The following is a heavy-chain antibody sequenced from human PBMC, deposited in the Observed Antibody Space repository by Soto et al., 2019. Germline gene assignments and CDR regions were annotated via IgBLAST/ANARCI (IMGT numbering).Heavy chain of an antibody. Sequence: DVQLMESGGALVQPGGSLGLSCVASGFSFTNSWMTWVRQPPGKALEWVANIKPDGSDKYYVDSLRGRFTISRDNAKNSLYLQMNSLRAEDTAVYFCARDPGVGYWGAFDIWGQGTMVTVSS. D-gene: IGHD7-27*01. V-gene: IGHV3-7*05. CDR2: IKPDGSDK. J-gene: IGHJ3*02. CDR3: ARDPGVGYWGAFDI. CDR1: GFSFTNSW.